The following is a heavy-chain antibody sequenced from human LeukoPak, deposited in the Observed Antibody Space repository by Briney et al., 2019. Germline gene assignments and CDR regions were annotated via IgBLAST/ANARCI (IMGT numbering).Heavy chain of an antibody. J-gene: IGHJ5*02. CDR1: GGSISSSSYY. CDR2: IYYSGST. D-gene: IGHD6-13*01. V-gene: IGHV4-39*01. Sequence: SETLSLTCTVSGGSISSSSYYWGWIRQPPGKGLEWIGSIYYSGSTYYNPSLKSRVTISVDTSKNQFSLKLSSVTAADTAVYYCARHQIAAALGGFDPWGQGTLVTVSS. CDR3: ARHQIAAALGGFDP.